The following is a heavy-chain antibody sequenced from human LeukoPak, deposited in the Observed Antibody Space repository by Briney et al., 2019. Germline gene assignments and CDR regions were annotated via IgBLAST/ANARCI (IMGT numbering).Heavy chain of an antibody. CDR3: EAATFPLPGIAVAGDFDY. D-gene: IGHD6-19*01. CDR1: GYTFTGYY. V-gene: IGHV1-2*02. Sequence: GASVKVSCKASGYTFTGYYMHWVRQAPGQGLEWMGWINPNSGGTNYAQKFQGRVTMTRDTSISTAYMELSRLRSDDTAVYYCEAATFPLPGIAVAGDFDYWGQGTLVTVSS. CDR2: INPNSGGT. J-gene: IGHJ4*02.